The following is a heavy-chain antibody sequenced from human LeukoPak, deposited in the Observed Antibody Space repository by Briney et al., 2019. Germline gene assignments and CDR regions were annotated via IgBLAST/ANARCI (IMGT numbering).Heavy chain of an antibody. V-gene: IGHV1-69*04. CDR2: IIPMFGIT. D-gene: IGHD6-25*01. J-gene: IGHJ4*02. Sequence: SVKVSCKTSGGTFSSYAVSWVRQAPGQGLEWMGRIIPMFGITNYAQKFQDNTRNFQGRVTITADKSTSTAYMELSSLTSEDTAVYYCASQTGPEQRLPFDYWGQGTLGTVSS. CDR1: GGTFSSYA. CDR3: ASQTGPEQRLPFDY.